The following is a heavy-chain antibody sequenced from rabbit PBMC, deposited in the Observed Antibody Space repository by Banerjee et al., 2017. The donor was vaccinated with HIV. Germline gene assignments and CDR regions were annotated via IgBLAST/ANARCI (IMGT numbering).Heavy chain of an antibody. Sequence: QSLEESGGDLVKPGASLTLTCTASGFSFSSSDWICWVRQAPGKGLEWSACIYNGDGRTWYATWVNGRFSISKTSSTTVTLQMTSLTAADTATYFCARDLPISGGYSFDLWGPGTLVTVS. CDR1: GFSFSSSDW. D-gene: IGHD1-1*01. J-gene: IGHJ4*01. V-gene: IGHV1S40*01. CDR3: ARDLPISGGYSFDL. CDR2: IYNGDGRT.